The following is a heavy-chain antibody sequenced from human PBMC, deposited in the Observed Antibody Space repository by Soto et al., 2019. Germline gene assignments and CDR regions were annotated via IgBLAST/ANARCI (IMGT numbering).Heavy chain of an antibody. V-gene: IGHV3-53*01. CDR3: ASSIAARRYYFDY. CDR1: GFTVSSNY. J-gene: IGHJ4*02. Sequence: PVGSLRLSCAASGFTVSSNYMSWVRQAPGKGLEWVSVIYSGGSTYYADSVKGRFTISRDNSKNTLYLQMNSLRAEDTAVYYCASSIAARRYYFDYWGQGTLVTVSS. D-gene: IGHD6-6*01. CDR2: IYSGGST.